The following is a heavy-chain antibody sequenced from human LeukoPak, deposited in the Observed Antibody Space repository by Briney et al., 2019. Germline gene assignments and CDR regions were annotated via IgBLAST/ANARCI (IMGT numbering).Heavy chain of an antibody. Sequence: GWSLRLSCAASGFTFSSYAMSWVRQAPGKGLEWVSAISGSGGSTYYADSVKGRFTISRDSSKNTLFLQMNRLRPEDAAVYYCAKAPVTTCRGAFCYPFDYWGLGTLVTVSS. J-gene: IGHJ4*02. CDR1: GFTFSSYA. CDR2: ISGSGGST. CDR3: AKAPVTTCRGAFCYPFDY. D-gene: IGHD2-15*01. V-gene: IGHV3-23*01.